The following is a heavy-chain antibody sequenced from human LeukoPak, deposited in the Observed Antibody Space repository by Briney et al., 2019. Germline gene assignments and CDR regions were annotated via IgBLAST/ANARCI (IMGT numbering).Heavy chain of an antibody. CDR1: GFTFSSHW. V-gene: IGHV3-7*03. D-gene: IGHD4-17*01. Sequence: GGSLRLSCAASGFTFSSHWMTWVRQAPGKGLEWVANIKLDGSEKHYVDSVKGRFTISRDNTKNSLYLQMNSLRAEDTAVYYCATLRLRRFDYWGQGTLVTVSS. J-gene: IGHJ4*02. CDR2: IKLDGSEK. CDR3: ATLRLRRFDY.